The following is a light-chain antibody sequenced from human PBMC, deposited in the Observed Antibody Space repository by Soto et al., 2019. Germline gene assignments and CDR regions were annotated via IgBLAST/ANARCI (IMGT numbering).Light chain of an antibody. CDR1: ECVGEF. V-gene: IGKV1-39*02. CDR3: QMYNNWLGT. J-gene: IGKJ4*01. CDR2: GAS. Sequence: VTITCRASECVGEFLSWYQQTPGEAPKLLIFGASNLHIGGPSRFSGSGSGTEFTLTINNLQREDFATYYGQMYNNWLGTFGGGTKVDIK.